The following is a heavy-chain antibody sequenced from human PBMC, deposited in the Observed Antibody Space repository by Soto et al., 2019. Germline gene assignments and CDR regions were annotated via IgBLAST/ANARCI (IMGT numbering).Heavy chain of an antibody. Sequence: PGGSLRLSCAASGFTFSDYGMHWVRQAPGRGLEWVSVIGDDGGSKYYADSVKGRFTISRDNSKNSLYLQMNSLRGDDTAVYYCAKCAGNGHYYYYMDVWGKGTTVTVSS. CDR3: AKCAGNGHYYYYMDV. CDR1: GFTFSDYG. J-gene: IGHJ6*03. V-gene: IGHV3-33*06. D-gene: IGHD1-26*01. CDR2: IGDDGGSK.